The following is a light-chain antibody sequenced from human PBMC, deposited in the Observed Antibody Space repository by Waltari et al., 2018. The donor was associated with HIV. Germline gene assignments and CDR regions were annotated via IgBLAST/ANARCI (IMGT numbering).Light chain of an antibody. CDR1: VLARKY. CDR2: KDN. V-gene: IGLV3-27*01. CDR3: YSAADSDEV. J-gene: IGLJ3*02. Sequence: SFELTQPSSVSVSPGQTARITCSGDVLARKYARWFQKKPGQAPLLLIYKDNERPSGIPERFSGSSSGTTVTFEADYYCYSAADSDEVFGGGTKLTVL.